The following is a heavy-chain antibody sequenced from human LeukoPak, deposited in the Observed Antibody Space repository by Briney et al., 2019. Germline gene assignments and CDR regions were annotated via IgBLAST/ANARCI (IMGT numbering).Heavy chain of an antibody. CDR2: IIPILGIA. V-gene: IGHV1-69*04. Sequence: GASVKVSCKASGYTFTSYGISWVRQAPGQGLEWMGRIIPILGIANYAQKFQGRVTITADKSTSTAYMELSSLRSEDTAVYYCARDSNHRPFDYWGQGTLVTVSS. CDR3: ARDSNHRPFDY. D-gene: IGHD4-11*01. CDR1: GYTFTSYG. J-gene: IGHJ4*02.